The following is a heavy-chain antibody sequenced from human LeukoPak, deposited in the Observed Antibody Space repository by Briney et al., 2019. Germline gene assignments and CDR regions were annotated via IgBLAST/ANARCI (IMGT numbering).Heavy chain of an antibody. J-gene: IGHJ3*02. CDR3: ARSYYDCSGYPDAFDI. Sequence: SETLSLTCTVSGGSISSSSYYWGWIRQPPGKGLEWIGSIYYSGSTYYNPSLKSRVTISVDTSKNQFSLKLSSVTAADTAVYYCARSYYDCSGYPDAFDIWGQGTMVTVSS. CDR2: IYYSGST. D-gene: IGHD3-22*01. V-gene: IGHV4-39*01. CDR1: GGSISSSSYY.